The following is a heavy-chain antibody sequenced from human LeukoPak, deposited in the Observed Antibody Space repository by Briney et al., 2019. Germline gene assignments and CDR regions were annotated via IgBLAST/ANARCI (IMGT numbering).Heavy chain of an antibody. D-gene: IGHD6-19*01. CDR3: AKVITAVAGD. Sequence: GGPLRLSCAASGFLYNSYAMSGLPRAPGEAVEWVSAISGSGGSTYYAVSVKCRFTISSDNSKSTLYLQMNSLRAEDTAVYYCAKVITAVAGDWGQGTLVTVSS. CDR1: GFLYNSYA. J-gene: IGHJ4*01. CDR2: ISGSGGST. V-gene: IGHV3-23*01.